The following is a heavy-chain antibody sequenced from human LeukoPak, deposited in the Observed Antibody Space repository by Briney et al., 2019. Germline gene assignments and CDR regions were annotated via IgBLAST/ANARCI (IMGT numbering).Heavy chain of an antibody. CDR1: GFTVSSNY. CDR3: TSSSHSSIRFDY. V-gene: IGHV3-53*01. D-gene: IGHD6-13*01. Sequence: GGSLRLSCAASGFTVSSNYMSWVRQAPGKGLEWVSVFYSGGATYYADSVKGRFTISRDNSKNTLYLQMNSLRAEGTAVYYCTSSSHSSIRFDYWGQGTLVTVSS. CDR2: FYSGGAT. J-gene: IGHJ4*02.